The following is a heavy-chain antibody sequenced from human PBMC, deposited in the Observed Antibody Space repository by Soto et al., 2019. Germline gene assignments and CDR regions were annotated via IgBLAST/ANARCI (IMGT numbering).Heavy chain of an antibody. D-gene: IGHD3-3*01. Sequence: PSETLSLTCTVHVDSFSGYFWTWIRHPPGKGLEWIAEITEGGTTNYSPSLKSRVSIAVDSSKRQFSLTLSSVTAADTAMYYCARGADAILSPNFDYRSQGSLLPASS. J-gene: IGHJ4*02. CDR3: ARGADAILSPNFDY. CDR2: ITEGGTT. CDR1: VDSFSGYF. V-gene: IGHV4-34*01.